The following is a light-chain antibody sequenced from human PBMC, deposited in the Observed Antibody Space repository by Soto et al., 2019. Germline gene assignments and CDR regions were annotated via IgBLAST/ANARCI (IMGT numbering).Light chain of an antibody. CDR2: ANS. CDR3: QSYDGRLSGYV. V-gene: IGLV1-40*01. J-gene: IGLJ1*01. Sequence: QSVLTQPPSVSGAPGQRVTISCTGSSSNIGAGYDVHWYQQLPGTAPQLLIYANSNRPSGVPGRFSGSKSGASASLAITGLQAEDEADYYCQSYDGRLSGYVFGNGTKVTV. CDR1: SSNIGAGYD.